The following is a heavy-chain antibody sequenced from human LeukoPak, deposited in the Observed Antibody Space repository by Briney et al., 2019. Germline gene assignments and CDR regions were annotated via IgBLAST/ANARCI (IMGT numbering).Heavy chain of an antibody. CDR1: GFTFNTYG. V-gene: IGHV3-30*02. J-gene: IGHJ2*01. Sequence: PGGSLRLSCAASGFTFNTYGMHWVRQAPGKGLEWVTYIRYTGSDKYYADSVKGRFTISRDNSKNTLYLQMNSLRPEDTAVYYCAKSAPCSIGTCSPWYFDLWGRGTLVTVSS. CDR3: AKSAPCSIGTCSPWYFDL. D-gene: IGHD2-15*01. CDR2: IRYTGSDK.